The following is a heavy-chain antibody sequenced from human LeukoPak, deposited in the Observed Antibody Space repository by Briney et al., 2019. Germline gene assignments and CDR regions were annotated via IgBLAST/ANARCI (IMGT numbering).Heavy chain of an antibody. D-gene: IGHD6-19*01. Sequence: PGGSLRLSCAASGFTFSSYAMNWVRQAPGKGLEWVAVISYDGSNKYYADSVKGRSTISRDNSKNTLYLQMNSLRAEDTAVYYCASRGGVAGRYYYYGMDVWGQGTTVTVSS. J-gene: IGHJ6*02. V-gene: IGHV3-30-3*01. CDR3: ASRGGVAGRYYYYGMDV. CDR2: ISYDGSNK. CDR1: GFTFSSYA.